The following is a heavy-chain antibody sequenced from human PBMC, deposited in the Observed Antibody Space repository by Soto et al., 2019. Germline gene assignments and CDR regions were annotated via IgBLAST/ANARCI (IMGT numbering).Heavy chain of an antibody. CDR2: ISAYNGNT. CDR1: GYTFTSYG. Sequence: ASVKVSCKASGYTFTSYGISWVRQAPGQGLEWMGWISAYNGNTNYAQKLRGRVTMTTDTSTSTAYMELRSLRSDDTAVYYCARDQNFWSGYFLGPNQNWFDPWGQGTLVTVSS. J-gene: IGHJ5*02. D-gene: IGHD3-3*01. CDR3: ARDQNFWSGYFLGPNQNWFDP. V-gene: IGHV1-18*01.